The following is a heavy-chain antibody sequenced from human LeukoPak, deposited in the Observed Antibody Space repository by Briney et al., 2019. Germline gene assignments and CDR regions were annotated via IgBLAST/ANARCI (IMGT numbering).Heavy chain of an antibody. CDR2: IKEDGSEK. CDR1: GFTFSTYW. Sequence: GGSLRLSCAASGFTFSTYWMSWVRQAPGKGLEWVANIKEDGSEKYYVDSVKGRFTISRDNAKNSVYLQMNSLRAEDTAVYYCARGTRDTIFGVVVRFYYYMDVWGEGTTVTVSS. V-gene: IGHV3-7*01. CDR3: ARGTRDTIFGVVVRFYYYMDV. D-gene: IGHD3-3*01. J-gene: IGHJ6*03.